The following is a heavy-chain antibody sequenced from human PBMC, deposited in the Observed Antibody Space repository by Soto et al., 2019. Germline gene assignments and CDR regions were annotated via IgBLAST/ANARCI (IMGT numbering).Heavy chain of an antibody. Sequence: QVQLQESGPGLVKPSETLSLTCTVSGGSISSYYWSWIRQPPGKGLEWIGYIYYSGSTNYNPSLKSRVTISVDTSKNQFSLKLSSVTAADTAVYYCARDRAVGATTTYVYYYYGIDVWGQGTTVTVSS. J-gene: IGHJ6*02. CDR1: GGSISSYY. V-gene: IGHV4-59*01. CDR3: ARDRAVGATTTYVYYYYGIDV. D-gene: IGHD1-26*01. CDR2: IYYSGST.